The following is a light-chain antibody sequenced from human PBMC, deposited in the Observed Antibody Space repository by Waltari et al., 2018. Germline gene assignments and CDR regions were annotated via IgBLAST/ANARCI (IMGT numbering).Light chain of an antibody. Sequence: DIVMTQSPDSLAVSLGERVTINCKSSQTVLSSSNNKNYLTWYQQKPGQPPKLLVYWASTRESGVPDRFSGSGSVTDFTLTISSLQAEDVAVYFCQQYYSLPLTFGGGTKVEIK. CDR3: QQYYSLPLT. V-gene: IGKV4-1*01. CDR2: WAS. J-gene: IGKJ4*01. CDR1: QTVLSSSNNKNY.